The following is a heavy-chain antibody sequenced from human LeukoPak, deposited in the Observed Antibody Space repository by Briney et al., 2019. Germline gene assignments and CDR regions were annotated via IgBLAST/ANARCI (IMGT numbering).Heavy chain of an antibody. V-gene: IGHV3-21*04. D-gene: IGHD3-10*01. CDR1: GFTFSSYS. Sequence: GGSLRLSCATSGFTFSSYSMNWVRQAPGKGLEWVSSISGSSSHIYYADSVKGRFTISRDNSKNTLYLQMSSLRADDTAVYYCAKDPMVRGLTYDNWGQGTLVTVSS. J-gene: IGHJ4*02. CDR2: ISGSSSHI. CDR3: AKDPMVRGLTYDN.